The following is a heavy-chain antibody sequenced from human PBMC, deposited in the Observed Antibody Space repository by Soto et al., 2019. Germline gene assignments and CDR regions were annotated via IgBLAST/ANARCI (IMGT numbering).Heavy chain of an antibody. CDR1: GGTFSNYA. Sequence: QVQLVQSGAEVKKPGSSVKVSCKASGGTFSNYAINWVRQAPGQGLEWMGGIIPIFGTANYAQKFQGRVTITADESTSTAYLDLSSLRSEDTAVYYCARPVEIATISRSYLFYWGQGTLVTVSS. V-gene: IGHV1-69*01. D-gene: IGHD2-21*01. CDR2: IIPIFGTA. J-gene: IGHJ4*02. CDR3: ARPVEIATISRSYLFY.